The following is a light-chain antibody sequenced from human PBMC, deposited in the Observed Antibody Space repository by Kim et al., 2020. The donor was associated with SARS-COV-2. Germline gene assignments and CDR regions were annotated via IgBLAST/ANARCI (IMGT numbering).Light chain of an antibody. Sequence: FSPGERPTLTCTASQSVNTFSAWYQQKPGQAPKPLIYAASYRAARIPARFSGSGSGTDFTLTISSLEPEDFAVYYCQQCSNWPRTFGQGTKVDIK. CDR2: AAS. J-gene: IGKJ1*01. CDR3: QQCSNWPRT. V-gene: IGKV3-11*01. CDR1: QSVNTF.